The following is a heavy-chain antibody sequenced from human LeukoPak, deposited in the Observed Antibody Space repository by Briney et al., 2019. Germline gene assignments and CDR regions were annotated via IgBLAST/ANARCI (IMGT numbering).Heavy chain of an antibody. J-gene: IGHJ5*02. CDR3: ARHTFGFDP. Sequence: SETLSLSCSVSGFSISSGFYWGWFRQPPGKGLEWIGSIYHTGRTYYNPSLKSRVTISVDTSKKEFSLRLSPISAADTAVYYCARHTFGFDPWGQGTLVTVSS. D-gene: IGHD2-2*02. CDR1: GFSISSGFY. CDR2: IYHTGRT. V-gene: IGHV4-38-2*02.